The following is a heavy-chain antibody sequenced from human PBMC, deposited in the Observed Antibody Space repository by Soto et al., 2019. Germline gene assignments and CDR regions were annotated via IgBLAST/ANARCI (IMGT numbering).Heavy chain of an antibody. J-gene: IGHJ2*01. D-gene: IGHD3-9*01. CDR2: IYYSGST. Sequence: QLQLQESGPGLVKPSETLSLTCTVSGGSISSSSYYWGWIRQPPGKGLEWIGSIYYSGSTYYNPSRKSRVTISVDTSKNQFSLKLSSVTAADTAVYYCARPGLYYDILTGYYPDWYFDLWGRGTLVTVSS. CDR3: ARPGLYYDILTGYYPDWYFDL. V-gene: IGHV4-39*01. CDR1: GGSISSSSYY.